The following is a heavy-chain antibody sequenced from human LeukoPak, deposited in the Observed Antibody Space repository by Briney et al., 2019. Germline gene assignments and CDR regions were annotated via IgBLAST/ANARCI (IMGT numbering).Heavy chain of an antibody. CDR3: LMNCGDYVGFDY. CDR1: GYTFTSYA. V-gene: IGHV1-3*01. J-gene: IGHJ4*02. D-gene: IGHD4-17*01. Sequence: ASVKVSCKASGYTFTSYAMHWVRQAPGQRLEWMGWINAGNGNTKYSQKFQGRVTITRDTSASTAYMELSSLRSEDTAVYYCLMNCGDYVGFDYWGQGTLVTVSS. CDR2: INAGNGNT.